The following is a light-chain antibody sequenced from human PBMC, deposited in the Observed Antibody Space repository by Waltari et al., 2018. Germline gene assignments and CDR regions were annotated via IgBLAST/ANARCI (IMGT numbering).Light chain of an antibody. CDR3: QQRSTWPLT. Sequence: EIVLTQSPATLSVSPGETATLSCWASKTINTFIVWYQQKPGQAPRLLIYDSSNRATGIPARFSGSGSGTDFTLTISSLEAEDYAVYYCQQRSTWPLTFGGGTRVEIK. CDR1: KTINTF. CDR2: DSS. J-gene: IGKJ4*01. V-gene: IGKV3-11*01.